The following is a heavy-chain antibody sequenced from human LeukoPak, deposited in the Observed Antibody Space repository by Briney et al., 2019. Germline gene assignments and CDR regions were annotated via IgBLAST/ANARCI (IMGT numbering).Heavy chain of an antibody. D-gene: IGHD3-22*01. CDR2: IKQDGSEK. Sequence: TGGSLRLSCAASGFTFSSYWMSWVRQAPGKGLEWVANIKQDGSEKYYVDSVKGRFTISRDNSKNSLYLQMNSLRTEDTALYYCAKGALESYYDSSGYYYYWGQGTLVTVSS. J-gene: IGHJ4*02. CDR1: GFTFSSYW. V-gene: IGHV3-7*03. CDR3: AKGALESYYDSSGYYYY.